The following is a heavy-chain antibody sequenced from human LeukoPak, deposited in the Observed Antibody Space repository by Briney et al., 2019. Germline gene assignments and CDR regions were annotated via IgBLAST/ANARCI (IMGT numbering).Heavy chain of an antibody. V-gene: IGHV1-58*01. CDR1: GFTFTSSA. J-gene: IGHJ4*02. D-gene: IGHD6-19*01. CDR3: AADIQGSGWFYFDY. Sequence: SVKVSCKASGFTFTSSAVQWVRQARGQRLEWVGWIVVGSGNTNYAQKFQERVTITRDMSTSTAYMELSSLRSEDTAVYYCAADIQGSGWFYFDYWGQGTLVTVSS. CDR2: IVVGSGNT.